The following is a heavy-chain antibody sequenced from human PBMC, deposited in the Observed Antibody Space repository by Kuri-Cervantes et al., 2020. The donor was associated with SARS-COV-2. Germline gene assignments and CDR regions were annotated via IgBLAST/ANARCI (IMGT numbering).Heavy chain of an antibody. J-gene: IGHJ3*02. CDR2: ISGSGGST. CDR1: GFTFSSYA. D-gene: IGHD5-18*01. Sequence: GESLKISCAASGFTFSSYAMSWVRQAPGKGLEWVSAISGSGGSTYYADSVKGRFTISRDNAKNSLYLQMNSLRAEDTAVYYCARDQDTAMVSDAFDIWGQGTMVTVSS. V-gene: IGHV3-23*01. CDR3: ARDQDTAMVSDAFDI.